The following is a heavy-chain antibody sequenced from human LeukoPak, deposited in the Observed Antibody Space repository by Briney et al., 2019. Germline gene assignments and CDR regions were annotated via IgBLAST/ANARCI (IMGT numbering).Heavy chain of an antibody. CDR1: GFTFSSYA. D-gene: IGHD3-10*01. CDR2: ISASGGTT. V-gene: IGHV3-23*01. J-gene: IGHJ4*02. Sequence: GGSLRLSCAASGFTFSSYAMSWVRQAPGKGLEWVSGISASGGTTYYADSVKGRFAISRDNSKNTLYLQMSSLRAEDTAVYYCAKHRGERNSGIYYYFDYWGQGTLVTVSS. CDR3: AKHRGERNSGIYYYFDY.